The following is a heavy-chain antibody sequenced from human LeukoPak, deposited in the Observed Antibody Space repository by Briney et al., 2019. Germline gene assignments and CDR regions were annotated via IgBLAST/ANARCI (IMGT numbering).Heavy chain of an antibody. CDR3: ATEHILYYYMDL. V-gene: IGHV1-69*05. CDR1: GGTFSSYA. Sequence: SVKVSCKASGGTFSSYAISWVRQAPGQGLEWMGGIIPIFGTANYAQKFQGRVTITTDESTSTAYMELSSLRSDDTAVYYCATEHILYYYMDLWGEGTTITVSS. D-gene: IGHD3-9*01. CDR2: IIPIFGTA. J-gene: IGHJ6*03.